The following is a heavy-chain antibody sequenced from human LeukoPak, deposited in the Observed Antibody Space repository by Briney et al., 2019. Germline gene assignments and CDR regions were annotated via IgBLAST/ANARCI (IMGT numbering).Heavy chain of an antibody. Sequence: GGSLRLSCAASGFSFDNYGMHWVRQPPGRGLEWVSSISSTSKSIHYADSVKGRFTISRDNAKNSLYLQMNSLGAEDTAVYYCARDSGSYGIINWFDPWGQGTLVTVSS. CDR3: ARDSGSYGIINWFDP. CDR2: ISSTSKSI. V-gene: IGHV3-21*01. D-gene: IGHD1-26*01. J-gene: IGHJ5*02. CDR1: GFSFDNYG.